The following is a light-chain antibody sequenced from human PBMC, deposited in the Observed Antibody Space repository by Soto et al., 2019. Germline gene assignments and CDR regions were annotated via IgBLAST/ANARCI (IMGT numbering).Light chain of an antibody. CDR3: HQYHYWPPSFT. Sequence: EIVLTQSPATLSVSPGERATLSCRASQSVSSNLAWYQHKPGQAPRLLIYAASTRATGIPARFSGSGSGTDFTLTISSLQSEDFAVYSCHQYHYWPPSFTFGPGTKVDIK. V-gene: IGKV3-15*01. CDR1: QSVSSN. CDR2: AAS. J-gene: IGKJ3*01.